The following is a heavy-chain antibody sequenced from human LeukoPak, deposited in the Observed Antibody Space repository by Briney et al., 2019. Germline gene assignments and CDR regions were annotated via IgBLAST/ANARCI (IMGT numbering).Heavy chain of an antibody. J-gene: IGHJ3*02. V-gene: IGHV4-59*01. CDR3: ARARNYYDSSDHYYEGDAFDI. D-gene: IGHD3-22*01. CDR1: GGSISSYH. CDR2: IYYSGST. Sequence: SETLSLTCTVSGGSISSYHWSWIRQPPGKGLECIGYIYYSGSTHYNPSLKSRVTISVDTSKNQFSLKLSSVTAADTAVYLCARARNYYDSSDHYYEGDAFDIWGQGTMVTVSS.